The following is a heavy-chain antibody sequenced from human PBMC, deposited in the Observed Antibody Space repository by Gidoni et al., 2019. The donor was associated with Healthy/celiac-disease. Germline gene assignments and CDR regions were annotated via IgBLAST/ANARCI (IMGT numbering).Heavy chain of an antibody. V-gene: IGHV5-10-1*03. CDR2: IDPSDSYT. Sequence: EVQLVQSGAEVKKPGESLRISCKGSGYSFTSYWISWVRQMPGKGLEWMGRIDPSDSYTNYSPSFQGHVTISADKSISTAYLQWSSLKASDTAMYYCARLPYYYDSSGYYRDYWGQGTLVTVSS. CDR3: ARLPYYYDSSGYYRDY. J-gene: IGHJ4*02. D-gene: IGHD3-22*01. CDR1: GYSFTSYW.